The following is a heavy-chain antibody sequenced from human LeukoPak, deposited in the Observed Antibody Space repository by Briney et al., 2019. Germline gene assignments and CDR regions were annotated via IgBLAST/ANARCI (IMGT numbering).Heavy chain of an antibody. CDR3: AKDSRIAAAVDY. CDR2: IKQDGSAK. Sequence: GGSLRLSCAASGFTFNRYWMSWVRQAPGKELQWVANIKQDGSAKYYVDSVKGRFTISRDNAKNSLYLQMNSLRAEDTAVYYCAKDSRIAAAVDYWGQGTLVTVSS. V-gene: IGHV3-7*03. J-gene: IGHJ4*02. D-gene: IGHD6-13*01. CDR1: GFTFNRYW.